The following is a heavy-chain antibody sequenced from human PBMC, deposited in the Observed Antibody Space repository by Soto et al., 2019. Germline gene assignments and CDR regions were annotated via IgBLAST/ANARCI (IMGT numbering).Heavy chain of an antibody. CDR1: GYSFTGYW. D-gene: IGHD1-1*01. Sequence: CKGSGYSFTGYWISCVRQMPGKGLEWMGRIDPSDSYTNYSPSFQGHVTISADKSISTAYLQWSSLKASDTAMYYCARHGNGNLYYGMDVWGQGTTVTVSS. CDR2: IDPSDSYT. V-gene: IGHV5-10-1*01. CDR3: ARHGNGNLYYGMDV. J-gene: IGHJ6*02.